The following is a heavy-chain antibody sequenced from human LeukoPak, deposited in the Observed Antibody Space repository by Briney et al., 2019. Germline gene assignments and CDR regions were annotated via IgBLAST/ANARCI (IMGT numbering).Heavy chain of an antibody. CDR2: IKEDGSEK. D-gene: IGHD6-13*01. J-gene: IGHJ6*03. Sequence: GGSLRLSCAASEFTFSNYWMSWVRQAPGKGLEWVANIKEDGSEKYYVDSVKGRFTISRDNAKNSLYLQMNSLRAEDTALYYCAKGAIAAAGINYYYYMDVWGKGTTVTVSS. CDR1: EFTFSNYW. CDR3: AKGAIAAAGINYYYYMDV. V-gene: IGHV3-7*03.